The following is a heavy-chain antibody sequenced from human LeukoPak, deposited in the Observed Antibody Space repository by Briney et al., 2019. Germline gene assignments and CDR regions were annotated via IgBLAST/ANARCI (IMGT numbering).Heavy chain of an antibody. D-gene: IGHD2-2*01. J-gene: IGHJ6*03. CDR2: IYTSGST. V-gene: IGHV4-4*07. Sequence: SETLSLTCTVSGGSISSYYWSWIRQPAGKGLEWIGRIYTSGSTNYNPSLKSRVTMSVDTSKNQFSLKLSSVTAADTAVYYCARDFGYCSSTSCYYYYYYMDVWGKGTTVTVSS. CDR3: ARDFGYCSSTSCYYYYYYMDV. CDR1: GGSISSYY.